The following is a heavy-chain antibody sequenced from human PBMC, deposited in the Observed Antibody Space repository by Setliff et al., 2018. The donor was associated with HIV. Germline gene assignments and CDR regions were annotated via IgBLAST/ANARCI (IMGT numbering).Heavy chain of an antibody. CDR3: LLPCTSGWHNWADP. CDR2: IYPGDSDT. CDR1: GYSFTTNW. Sequence: GESLKISCKASGYSFTTNWIGWVRQMPGKGLEWMGIIYPGDSDTRYSPSFEGQVTVSVDRSINTAYLHWSSLKASDTAMYYCLLPCTSGWHNWADPWGQGTLVTVSS. D-gene: IGHD6-19*01. J-gene: IGHJ5*02. V-gene: IGHV5-51*01.